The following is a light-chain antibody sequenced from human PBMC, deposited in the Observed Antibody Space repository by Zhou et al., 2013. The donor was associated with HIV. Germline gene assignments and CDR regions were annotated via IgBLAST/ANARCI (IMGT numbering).Light chain of an antibody. Sequence: EIVLTQSPATLSVSPGERATLSCRASQSVGSNLAWYQQKPGQPPRVLIYDASTRATGIPDRFSGSGSGTDFTLTISRLEPEDFAVYYCQQYGYSRRGTFGGGTKVEIK. CDR3: QQYGYSRRGT. V-gene: IGKV3-20*01. J-gene: IGKJ4*01. CDR2: DAS. CDR1: QSVGSN.